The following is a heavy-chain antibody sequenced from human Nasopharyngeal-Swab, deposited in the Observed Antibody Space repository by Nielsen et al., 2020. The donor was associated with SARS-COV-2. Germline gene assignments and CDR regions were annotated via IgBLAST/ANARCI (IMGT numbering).Heavy chain of an antibody. J-gene: IGHJ6*02. V-gene: IGHV3-7*01. CDR3: ARDSKPGGGYYSLYYYNYYGMDV. D-gene: IGHD3-22*01. CDR1: GFTFSSYW. CDR2: IKKDGSEK. Sequence: GGSLRLSCAASGFTFSSYWMSWVCQAPGKGLEWVANIKKDGSEKYYVDSVKGRFTISRDNAKKSLYLQMNSLRAEDTAVYYCARDSKPGGGYYSLYYYNYYGMDVWGQGTTVTVSS.